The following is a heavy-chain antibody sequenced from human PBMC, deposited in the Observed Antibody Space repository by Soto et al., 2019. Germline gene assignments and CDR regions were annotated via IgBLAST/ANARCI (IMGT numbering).Heavy chain of an antibody. D-gene: IGHD6-19*01. J-gene: IGHJ4*02. CDR1: GFTFSSYG. CDR2: IWYDGSNK. CDR3: ARVPQYSSGWYFDY. V-gene: IGHV3-33*01. Sequence: GGSLRLSCAASGFTFSSYGMHWVRQAPGKGLEWVAVIWYDGSNKYYADSVKGRFTISRDNSKNTLYLQMNSLRAEDTAVYYCARVPQYSSGWYFDYWGQGTMVTVSS.